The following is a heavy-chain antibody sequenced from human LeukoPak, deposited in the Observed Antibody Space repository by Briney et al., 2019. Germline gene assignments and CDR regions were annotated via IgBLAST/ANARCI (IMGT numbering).Heavy chain of an antibody. V-gene: IGHV3-15*01. CDR2: IKSETDGGTT. CDR1: GFTFSNAW. D-gene: IGHD2-15*01. Sequence: PGGSLILSCAASGFTFSNAWMSWVRQAPGKGLEWVGRIKSETDGGTTDYAAPVKGRFTISRDDSKNTLYLQMNSLKTEDTAVYYCTTDLVVVAATPFDPWGQGTLVTVSS. J-gene: IGHJ5*02. CDR3: TTDLVVVAATPFDP.